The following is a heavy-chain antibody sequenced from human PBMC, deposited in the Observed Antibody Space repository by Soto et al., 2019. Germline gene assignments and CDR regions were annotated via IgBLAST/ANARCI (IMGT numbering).Heavy chain of an antibody. CDR3: ARVSAAGTRWFDS. CDR1: GASISSGGFY. D-gene: IGHD6-13*01. J-gene: IGHJ5*01. CDR2: IDYRGRT. Sequence: QVQLQESGPGLVQPSQTLSLTCTVSGASISSGGFYWSWIRQFRGKGLEWIGYIDYRGRTFYNPSIKSRATISRDTSKSQFSLNVNSVTAADTAVFYCARVSAAGTRWFDSWGQGTLVTVSS. V-gene: IGHV4-31*03.